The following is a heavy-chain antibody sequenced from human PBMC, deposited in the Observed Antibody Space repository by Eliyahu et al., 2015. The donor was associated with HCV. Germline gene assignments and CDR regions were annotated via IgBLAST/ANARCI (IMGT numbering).Heavy chain of an antibody. J-gene: IGHJ4*02. Sequence: EVQLLESGGGLVQPGGSLXLSXAASGFPFXTYAMTWVRQGPGKGLEWLSAISGSAGTTYYADSVKGRFTISRDNSKNMVYLQMNGLRAEDTAVYYCAKGRGFVSPDYWGQGTLVTVSS. CDR3: AKGRGFVSPDY. V-gene: IGHV3-23*01. D-gene: IGHD3-10*01. CDR1: GFPFXTYA. CDR2: ISGSAGTT.